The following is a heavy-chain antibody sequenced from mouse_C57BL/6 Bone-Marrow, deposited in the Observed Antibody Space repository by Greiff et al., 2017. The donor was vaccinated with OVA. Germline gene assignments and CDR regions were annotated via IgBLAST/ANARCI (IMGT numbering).Heavy chain of an antibody. Sequence: VQLQQSGAELVMPGASVKLSCKASGYTFTSYWMHWVKQRPGQGLEWIGEIDPSDSYTNYNQKFKGKSTLTVDKSSSTAYMQLSSLTSEDSAVYYCAILYMDYWGQGTSVTVSS. CDR2: IDPSDSYT. J-gene: IGHJ4*01. CDR1: GYTFTSYW. CDR3: AILYMDY. V-gene: IGHV1-69*01.